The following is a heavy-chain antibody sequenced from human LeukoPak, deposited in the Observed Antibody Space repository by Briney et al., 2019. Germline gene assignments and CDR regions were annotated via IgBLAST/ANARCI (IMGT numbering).Heavy chain of an antibody. CDR1: GYTFTDYF. CDR3: ARDRYGDGFAHFDY. V-gene: IGHV1-2*02. J-gene: IGHJ4*02. Sequence: GASVKVSCKASGYTFTDYFLHWVRQAPGQGLEWMGWITPGGGTNYPQKFQGRVAITWDTSITTAYMDLSWLTSDDTAVYYCARDRYGDGFAHFDYWGQGALVIVSS. D-gene: IGHD5-24*01. CDR2: ITPGGGT.